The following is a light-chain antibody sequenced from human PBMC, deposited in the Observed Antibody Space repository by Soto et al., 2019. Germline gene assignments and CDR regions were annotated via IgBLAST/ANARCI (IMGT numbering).Light chain of an antibody. CDR1: QSISSW. Sequence: DIQMTQSPSTLSASVGDRCTIACRASQSISSWLAWYQQKPGKAPKLLIYKESSLESGVPSRFSGSGSGTQFTLTISSLQPDDFATYYCQQSNSYSRTFGQGTKVDIK. CDR2: KES. CDR3: QQSNSYSRT. V-gene: IGKV1-5*03. J-gene: IGKJ1*01.